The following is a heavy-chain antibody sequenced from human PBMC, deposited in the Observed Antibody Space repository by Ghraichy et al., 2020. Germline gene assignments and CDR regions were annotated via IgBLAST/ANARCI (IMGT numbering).Heavy chain of an antibody. CDR2: ISASGGIT. V-gene: IGHV3-23*01. Sequence: GESLRLSCAGTGFTFSKSAMSWVRQAPGKGLHWVSGISASGGITNYADSVKGRFTISRDNSKNTLYLQMNSLRVEDTAVYYCATPGTFTRSRCFPSDYYYYGLDVWGQGTTVTVSS. CDR3: ATPGTFTRSRCFPSDYYYYGLDV. CDR1: GFTFSKSA. J-gene: IGHJ6*02. D-gene: IGHD6-13*01.